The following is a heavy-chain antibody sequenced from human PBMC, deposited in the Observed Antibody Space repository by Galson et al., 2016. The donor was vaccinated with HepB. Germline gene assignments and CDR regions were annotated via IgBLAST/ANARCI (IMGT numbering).Heavy chain of an antibody. J-gene: IGHJ6*03. V-gene: IGHV3-48*02. Sequence: SLRLSCAASGFTFSSYTMNWVRQAPGKGLDWISKISGTGNTIYYTDSVKGRFTISRDNAESSLYLQMNSLRDEDTAIYYCVRQTTYYYYMDVWGKGTTVIVSS. CDR3: VRQTTYYYYMDV. D-gene: IGHD1-14*01. CDR1: GFTFSSYT. CDR2: ISGTGNTI.